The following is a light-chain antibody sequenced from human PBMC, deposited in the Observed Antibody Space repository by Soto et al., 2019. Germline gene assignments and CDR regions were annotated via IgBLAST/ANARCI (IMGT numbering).Light chain of an antibody. V-gene: IGLV3-21*04. CDR2: YDS. J-gene: IGLJ2*01. CDR1: NIGSKS. CDR3: QVWDSSSDVV. Sequence: SYELTQPPSVSVAPGKTARITCGGNNIGSKSVHWYQQKPGQAPVLVIYYDSDRPSGIPERFSGSNSGNTATLTSSRVEAGDEADYYCQVWDSSSDVVFGGGTQLTVL.